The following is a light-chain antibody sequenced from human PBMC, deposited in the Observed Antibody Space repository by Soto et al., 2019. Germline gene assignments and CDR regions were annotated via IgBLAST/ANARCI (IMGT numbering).Light chain of an antibody. CDR2: ANS. J-gene: IGLJ2*01. V-gene: IGLV1-40*01. CDR3: QSYDSSLNGLV. CDR1: SSNLGAGYD. Sequence: QSVLTQSPSVSGAPGQRITISCSGTSSNLGAGYDVHWYQHLPGKAPKVLMYANSNRPSGVPDRFSGSKSGTSASLAITGLQAEDEADYYCQSYDSSLNGLVFGGGTKLTVL.